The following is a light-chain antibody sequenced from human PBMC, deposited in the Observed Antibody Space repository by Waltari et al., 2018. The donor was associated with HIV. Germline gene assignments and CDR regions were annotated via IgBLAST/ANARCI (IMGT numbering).Light chain of an antibody. V-gene: IGLV1-44*01. CDR2: SNN. CDR1: SSNIGRNT. J-gene: IGLJ2*01. Sequence: QSELSQPPSASGTPGQRVAISCSGSSSNIGRNTVNWYQQLPATAPKLLIYSNNQRPSGVPDRFSGSKSGTSASLAITGLQSEDEADYYCALWDDSLNGVLFGGGTKLTVL. CDR3: ALWDDSLNGVL.